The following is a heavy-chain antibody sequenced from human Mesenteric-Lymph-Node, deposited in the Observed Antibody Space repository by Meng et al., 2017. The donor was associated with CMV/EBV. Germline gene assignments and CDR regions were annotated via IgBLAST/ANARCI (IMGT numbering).Heavy chain of an antibody. V-gene: IGHV4-59*01. CDR1: GAPIANYY. CDR3: ATIGGVTGTSVDY. D-gene: IGHD1-7*01. Sequence: SETLSLTCTVSGAPIANYYWNWIRQPPGKPLEWIGNIYNNAIANYNPSLKNRVTMSIDTSKSHFSLKLTSVTGADTAVYYCATIGGVTGTSVDYWGQGTLVTVSS. CDR2: IYNNAIA. J-gene: IGHJ4*02.